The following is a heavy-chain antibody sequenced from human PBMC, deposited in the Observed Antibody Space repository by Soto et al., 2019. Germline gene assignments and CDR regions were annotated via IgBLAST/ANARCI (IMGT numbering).Heavy chain of an antibody. Sequence: SWTLSLTCGVSGGCLSGATYSWNWIRQPPGKGLEWIGYIFPSGTTYYNPSLKSRVTISIDVSKNQFSLSLRSLTAADTAVYYCARSREFDYWSQGTLVTVSS. V-gene: IGHV4-30-2*01. CDR3: ARSREFDY. J-gene: IGHJ4*02. CDR2: IFPSGTT. CDR1: GGCLSGATYS.